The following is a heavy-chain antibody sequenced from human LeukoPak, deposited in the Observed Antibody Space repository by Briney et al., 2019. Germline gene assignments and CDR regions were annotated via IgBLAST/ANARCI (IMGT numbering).Heavy chain of an antibody. V-gene: IGHV3-23*01. CDR1: GFTFSNYG. CDR3: AKGDSNDYGFTYYYYYMDV. D-gene: IGHD3/OR15-3a*01. Sequence: GGSLRLSCAASGFTFSNYGMSWVRQAPGKGLEWVSVISGSGANTYYADSVKGRFTISRDNSKNTVYLHMSSLRAEDTAVYYCAKGDSNDYGFTYYYYYMDVWGKGTTVTVSS. CDR2: ISGSGANT. J-gene: IGHJ6*03.